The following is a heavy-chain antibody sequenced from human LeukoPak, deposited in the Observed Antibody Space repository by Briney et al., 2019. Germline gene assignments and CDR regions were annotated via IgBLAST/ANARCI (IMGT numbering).Heavy chain of an antibody. CDR1: GGSISSHY. V-gene: IGHV4-59*11. J-gene: IGHJ1*01. Sequence: PSETLSLTCTVSGGSISSHYWSWIRQPPGKGPEWIGYIYYSGSTNYNPSLKSRVTISVDTSKNQFSLKLSSVTAADTAVYYCAATYSSSSYEYFQHWGQGTLVTVSS. D-gene: IGHD6-6*01. CDR2: IYYSGST. CDR3: AATYSSSSYEYFQH.